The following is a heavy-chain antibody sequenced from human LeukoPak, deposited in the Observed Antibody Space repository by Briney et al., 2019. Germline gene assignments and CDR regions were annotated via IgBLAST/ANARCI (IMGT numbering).Heavy chain of an antibody. CDR1: GYSFTEHY. CDR2: INCNSGDA. CDR3: ARSAGHCSNGICFTDYYMDV. V-gene: IGHV1-2*02. J-gene: IGHJ6*03. Sequence: ASVQVSCKASGYSFTEHYIYWVRQAPGQGLEWVGRINCNSGDANSAQKFQGRVTMTRDTSVSTAYMDLSSVASDDTAVYFCARSAGHCSNGICFTDYYMDVWGRGTTVTVSS. D-gene: IGHD2-8*01.